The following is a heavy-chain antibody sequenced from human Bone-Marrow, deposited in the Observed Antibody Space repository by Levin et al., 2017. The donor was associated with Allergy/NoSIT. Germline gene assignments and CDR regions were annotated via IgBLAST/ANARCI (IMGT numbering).Heavy chain of an antibody. D-gene: IGHD6-19*01. CDR2: IIPILGIA. CDR3: AQGGKTYSSGEDDAFDS. Sequence: SVKVSCKASGGTFSSYAISWVRQAPGQGLEWMGRIIPILGIANYAQKFQGRVTITADKSTSTAYMELSSLRSEDTAVYYCAQGGKTYSSGEDDAFDSWGQGTMVTVSA. V-gene: IGHV1-69*04. J-gene: IGHJ3*02. CDR1: GGTFSSYA.